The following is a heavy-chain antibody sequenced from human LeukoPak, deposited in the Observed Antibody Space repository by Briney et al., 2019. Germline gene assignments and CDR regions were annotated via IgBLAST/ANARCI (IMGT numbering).Heavy chain of an antibody. D-gene: IGHD4-23*01. CDR2: IYYSGST. CDR1: GGSISSSSYY. V-gene: IGHV4-39*07. J-gene: IGHJ1*01. Sequence: SETLSLTCTVSGGSISSSSYYWGWIRQPPGKGLEWIGSIYYSGSTYYNPSLKSRVTISVDTSKNQFSLKLSSVTAADTAVYYCARDPPTTVVIPSAEYCQHWGHGILVTVSS. CDR3: ARDPPTTVVIPSAEYCQH.